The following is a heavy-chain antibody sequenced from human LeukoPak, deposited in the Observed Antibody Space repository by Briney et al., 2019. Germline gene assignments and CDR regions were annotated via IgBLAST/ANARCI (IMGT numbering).Heavy chain of an antibody. CDR3: ARARKTTTYYYDSSGYYPHFDY. J-gene: IGHJ4*02. CDR1: GGSFSGYY. CDR2: INHSGST. Sequence: SETLSLTCAVYGGSFSGYYWSWIRQPPGKGLEWIGEINHSGSTYYNPSLKSRVTISVDTSKNQFSLKLSSVTAADTAVYYCARARKTTTYYYDSSGYYPHFDYWGQGTLVTVSS. D-gene: IGHD3-22*01. V-gene: IGHV4-34*09.